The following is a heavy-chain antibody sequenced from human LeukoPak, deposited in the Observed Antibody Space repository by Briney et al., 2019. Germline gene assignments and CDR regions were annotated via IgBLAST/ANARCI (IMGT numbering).Heavy chain of an antibody. V-gene: IGHV3-48*04. CDR1: EFTFVRYA. J-gene: IGHJ6*03. CDR2: ISSSSFKI. CDR3: VRDPSYGSSWYYYMDV. Sequence: GGSLRLSCAASEFTFVRYAMNWVRQAPGKGLEWVSYISSSSFKIGYANSVKGRFTISRDNSKNSLYLQMDSLRVEDTAVYYCVRDPSYGSSWYYYMDVWGKGTTVTVSS. D-gene: IGHD6-13*01.